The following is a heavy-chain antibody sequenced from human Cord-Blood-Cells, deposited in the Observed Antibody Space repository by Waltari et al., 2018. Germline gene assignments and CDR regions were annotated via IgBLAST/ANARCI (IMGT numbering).Heavy chain of an antibody. D-gene: IGHD5-12*01. CDR2: IYERGRT. V-gene: IGHV4-31*03. J-gene: IGHJ4*02. CDR1: GGSISSGGYY. CDR3: ARARRDGYNPFDY. Sequence: QVQLQESGPGLVKPSQTLSLTCTVSGGSISSGGYYWSWIRQHPGKGLEWIGYIYERGRTYYNPSLKRRVTISVDTSKNQFSLKLSSVTAADTAVYYCARARRDGYNPFDYWGQGTLVTVSS.